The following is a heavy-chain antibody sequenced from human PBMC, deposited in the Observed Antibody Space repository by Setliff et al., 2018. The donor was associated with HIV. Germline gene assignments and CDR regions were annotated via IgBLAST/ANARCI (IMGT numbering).Heavy chain of an antibody. D-gene: IGHD3-10*01. J-gene: IGHJ4*02. Sequence: GASVKVSCKASGYTFTNYDINWVRQANGQGLEWMGWMNPNSGNRGFAQKFQGRVTMTRDTSISTAYMELSRLRSDDTAVYYCAGELQLLWFGELSGYFDYWGQGTPVT. CDR1: GYTFTNYD. V-gene: IGHV1-8*02. CDR2: MNPNSGNR. CDR3: AGELQLLWFGELSGYFDY.